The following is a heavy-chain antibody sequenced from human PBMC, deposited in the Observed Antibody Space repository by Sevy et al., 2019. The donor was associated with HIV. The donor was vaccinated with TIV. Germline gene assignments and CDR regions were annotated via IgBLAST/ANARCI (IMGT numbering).Heavy chain of an antibody. J-gene: IGHJ6*02. V-gene: IGHV3-23*01. CDR3: AKGYCSGGTCPREYYYYGMDV. D-gene: IGHD2-15*01. CDR2: IGGSGRYT. Sequence: GGSLRLSCAPSGFTFSTYAMNWVRQAPGKGLEWVSSIGGSGRYTYYADSVEGRLTISRDNSKNMLYLQTNSLRVADTAVYYCAKGYCSGGTCPREYYYYGMDVWGQGTTVTVSS. CDR1: GFTFSTYA.